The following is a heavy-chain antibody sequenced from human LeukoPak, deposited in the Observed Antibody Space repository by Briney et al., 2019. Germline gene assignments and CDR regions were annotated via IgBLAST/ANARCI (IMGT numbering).Heavy chain of an antibody. CDR3: TTDRRGLGSGSLDAFDI. Sequence: GGSLRLSCAASGFTFSNAWMSWVRQAPGKGLEWVGRIKSKTDGGTTDYAAPVKGRFTISRDDSKSTLYLQMNSLKTEDTAVYYCTTDRRGLGSGSLDAFDIWGQGTMVTVSS. CDR2: IKSKTDGGTT. J-gene: IGHJ3*02. D-gene: IGHD3-10*01. CDR1: GFTFSNAW. V-gene: IGHV3-15*01.